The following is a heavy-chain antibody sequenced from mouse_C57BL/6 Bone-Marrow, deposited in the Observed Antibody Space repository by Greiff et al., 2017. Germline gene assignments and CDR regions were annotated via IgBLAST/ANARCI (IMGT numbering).Heavy chain of an antibody. J-gene: IGHJ2*01. V-gene: IGHV1-82*01. Sequence: QVQLQQSGPELVKPGASVKISCKASGYAFSSSWMNWVKQRPGKGLEWIGRIYPGDGDTNYNGKFKGKATLTADKSSSTAYMQLSSLTSEDSAVXFCAREGRGYWGQGTTLTVSS. CDR3: AREGRGY. CDR2: IYPGDGDT. CDR1: GYAFSSSW. D-gene: IGHD1-1*01.